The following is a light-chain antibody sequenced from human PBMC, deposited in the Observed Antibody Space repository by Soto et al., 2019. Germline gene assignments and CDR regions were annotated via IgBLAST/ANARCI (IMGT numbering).Light chain of an antibody. V-gene: IGKV3-15*01. CDR3: QQYNNWPRT. CDR1: QSISSD. CDR2: GAS. Sequence: EQVVTPPRTTLSGFPGGRVTLSYRASQSISSDLAWYQQKTGQAPRPLIYGASTRASGIPARFSGSGSGTEFTLTISSLQAEDFAVYYCQQYNNWPRTFGGGTKVDIK. J-gene: IGKJ4*01.